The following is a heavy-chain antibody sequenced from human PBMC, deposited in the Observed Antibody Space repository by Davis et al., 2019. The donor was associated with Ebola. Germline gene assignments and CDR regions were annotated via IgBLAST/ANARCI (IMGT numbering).Heavy chain of an antibody. V-gene: IGHV3-74*01. J-gene: IGHJ4*01. CDR3: VRDSGYYSHDY. CDR1: GFSISTYW. CDR2: IDPDGAGT. Sequence: PGGSLRLSCAASGFSISTYWMHWVRQAPGKGLVWVARIDPDGAGTNYADSVKGRFTISRDNAKNTLSLQMNSLRVEDTAVYYCVRDSGYYSHDYWGHGTLVTVSS. D-gene: IGHD5-12*01.